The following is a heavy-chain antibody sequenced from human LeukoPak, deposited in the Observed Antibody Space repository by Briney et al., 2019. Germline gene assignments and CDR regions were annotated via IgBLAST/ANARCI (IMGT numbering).Heavy chain of an antibody. Sequence: GGSLRLSCAASEFTFSSYEMNWVRQAPGKGLEWVSYISSSGSTIYYADSVKGRFTISRDNAKNSLYLQMNSLRAEDTAVYYCARGYSSGWLGYWGQGTLVTVSS. J-gene: IGHJ4*02. D-gene: IGHD6-19*01. CDR2: ISSSGSTI. CDR3: ARGYSSGWLGY. V-gene: IGHV3-48*03. CDR1: EFTFSSYE.